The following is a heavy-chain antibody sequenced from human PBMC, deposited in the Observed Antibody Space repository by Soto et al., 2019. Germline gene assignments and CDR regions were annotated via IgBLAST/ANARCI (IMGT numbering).Heavy chain of an antibody. CDR3: ARERKFDFWRKGLDV. D-gene: IGHD3-3*01. Sequence: VQLVQSGAEVQKPGASVKVSCKASGYTFTSHDIKWVRQATGQGLEWMGWMDPNSGVTGYAQKFQGRVTMTRNTSTNTAHMELSSLTSDDTAVYYCARERKFDFWRKGLDVWGQGTTVTVSS. V-gene: IGHV1-8*01. CDR2: MDPNSGVT. CDR1: GYTFTSHD. J-gene: IGHJ6*02.